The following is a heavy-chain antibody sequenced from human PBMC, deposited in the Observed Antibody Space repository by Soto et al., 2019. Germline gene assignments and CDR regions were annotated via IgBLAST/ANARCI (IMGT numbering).Heavy chain of an antibody. Sequence: QVQLQESGPGLVKPSQTLSLTCTVSGGSISSGGYYCSWIRQHPGTGLEWIGYIYYSGRTYYNPSLKSRVTIPVDKSKNQFSLKLSSVTAADTAVYYCASRLYGDYVYNYWGQGTLVTVSS. D-gene: IGHD4-17*01. J-gene: IGHJ4*02. V-gene: IGHV4-31*03. CDR1: GGSISSGGYY. CDR3: ASRLYGDYVYNY. CDR2: IYYSGRT.